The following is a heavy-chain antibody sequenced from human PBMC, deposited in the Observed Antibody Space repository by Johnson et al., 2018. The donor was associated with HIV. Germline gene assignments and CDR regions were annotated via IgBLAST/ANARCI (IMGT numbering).Heavy chain of an antibody. D-gene: IGHD3-10*01. V-gene: IGHV3-30*02. J-gene: IGHJ3*02. CDR2: IRYDGSNK. CDR3: ARANYYHN. CDR1: GFTFSTYA. Sequence: QVQLVESGGGVVQPGRSLRLSCAASGFTFSTYAIHWVRQAPGKGLEWVAFIRYDGSNKYYADSVKGRFTISRDNSKNTLYLQMNSLRADDTALYYCARANYYHNWGQGTMVTVSS.